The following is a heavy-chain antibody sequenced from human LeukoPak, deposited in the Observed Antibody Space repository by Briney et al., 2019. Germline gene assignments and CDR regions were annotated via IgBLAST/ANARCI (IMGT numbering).Heavy chain of an antibody. CDR3: ARRLSGRIFDY. V-gene: IGHV4-59*08. CDR2: IYYSGST. Sequence: SETLSLTCTVSGGSISSYYWSWIRQPPGKGLEWIGYIYYSGSTNYNPSLKSRVTISVDTSKNQFSLKLSSVTAADTAVYYCARRLSGRIFDYWGQGTLVTVSS. J-gene: IGHJ4*02. D-gene: IGHD3-10*01. CDR1: GGSISSYY.